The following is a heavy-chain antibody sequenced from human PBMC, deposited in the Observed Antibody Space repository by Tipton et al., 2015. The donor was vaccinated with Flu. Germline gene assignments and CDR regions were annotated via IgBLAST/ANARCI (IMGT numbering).Heavy chain of an antibody. Sequence: LRLSCTVSGGSISSNFWSWIRQPPGKGLEWLGYIYYSGSTNSGSTNYNPSLKSRVTISVDTSKNQFFMKLSSVTAADTAVYYCARRGITSSYSWFDPWGQGTLVTVSS. D-gene: IGHD2-2*01. CDR1: GGSISSNF. CDR2: IYYSGSTNSGST. CDR3: ARRGITSSYSWFDP. V-gene: IGHV4-59*08. J-gene: IGHJ5*02.